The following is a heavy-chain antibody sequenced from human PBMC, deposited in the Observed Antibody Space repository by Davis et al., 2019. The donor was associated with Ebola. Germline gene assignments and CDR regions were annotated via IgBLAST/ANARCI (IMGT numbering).Heavy chain of an antibody. CDR1: GFTFSSYA. D-gene: IGHD2-15*01. CDR2: IKQDGSEK. V-gene: IGHV3-7*03. CDR3: AKDRYCSGGSCYTDGGDY. J-gene: IGHJ4*02. Sequence: GESLKISCAASGFTFSSYAMSWVRQAPGKGLEWVANIKQDGSEKYYADSVKGRFTISRDNSKNTLYLQMNSLRAEDTAVYYCAKDRYCSGGSCYTDGGDYWGQGTLVTVSS.